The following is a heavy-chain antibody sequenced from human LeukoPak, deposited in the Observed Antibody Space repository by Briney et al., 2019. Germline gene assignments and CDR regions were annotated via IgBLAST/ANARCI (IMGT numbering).Heavy chain of an antibody. D-gene: IGHD3-3*01. CDR3: ARASLRFLEWSFYFDY. J-gene: IGHJ4*02. CDR2: IKQDGSEK. V-gene: IGHV3-7*01. CDR1: GFTFSSYW. Sequence: GGSLRLSCAVSGFTFSSYWMSWVRQAPGKGLEWVANIKQDGSEKYYVDSVKGRFTISRDNARNSLYLQMNSLRAEDTAVYYCARASLRFLEWSFYFDYWGQGTLVTVSS.